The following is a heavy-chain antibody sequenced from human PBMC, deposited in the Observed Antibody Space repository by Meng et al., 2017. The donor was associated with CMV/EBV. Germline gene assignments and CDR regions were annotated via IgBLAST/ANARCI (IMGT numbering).Heavy chain of an antibody. CDR3: AKVGRDCSSSSCYTGYYGMDV. CDR1: GFSFDDYA. CDR2: ITWNSGSI. D-gene: IGHD2-2*02. Sequence: SLKISCVASGFSFDDYAMHWVRQAPGKGLEWVSGITWNSGSIDYADSVKGRFTISRDNANDSLYLQMNSLRAEDTALHYCAKVGRDCSSSSCYTGYYGMDVWGQGTTVTVSS. V-gene: IGHV3-9*01. J-gene: IGHJ6*02.